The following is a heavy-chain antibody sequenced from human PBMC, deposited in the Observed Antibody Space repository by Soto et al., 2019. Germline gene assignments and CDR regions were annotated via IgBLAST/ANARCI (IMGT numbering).Heavy chain of an antibody. D-gene: IGHD2-2*01. CDR1: GYTSADFG. CDR3: VRDQKYFRVNGNWFDS. J-gene: IGHJ5*01. V-gene: IGHV1-18*04. CDR2: VSGNNGAS. Sequence: QVQLMQSGTEVKKPGASVTVSCKASGYTSADFGISWVLQAPGQGLEWMGWVSGNNGASNPAPKVQGRITMTLDTSTGVSYMALRSLRSDDTAIYYCVRDQKYFRVNGNWFDSWGQGTLVSVSS.